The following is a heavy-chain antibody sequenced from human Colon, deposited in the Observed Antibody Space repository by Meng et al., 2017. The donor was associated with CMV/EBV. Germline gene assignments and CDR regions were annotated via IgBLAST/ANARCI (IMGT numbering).Heavy chain of an antibody. CDR2: ISPTSTNI. CDR3: ARDPKVLDTTLATGY. Sequence: GESLKISCVASGLSSYNILWVRQAPGKGLEWVSSISPTSTNIFYADSVRGRFPVSRDNAQNSVYLQMNSLRAEDTAVYYCARDPKVLDTTLATGYWGQGTLVTVSS. V-gene: IGHV3-21*01. D-gene: IGHD5-18*01. J-gene: IGHJ4*02. CDR1: GLSSYN.